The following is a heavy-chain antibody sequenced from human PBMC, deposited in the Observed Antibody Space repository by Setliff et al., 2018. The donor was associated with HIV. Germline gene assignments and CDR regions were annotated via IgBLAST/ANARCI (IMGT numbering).Heavy chain of an antibody. D-gene: IGHD3-10*01. CDR2: ISIGSGGAI. Sequence: GGSLRLSCVGSGFSFSNYDLNWVRQAPGRGLEWVSSISIGSGGAIDYADSVQGRFTISRDNSKNSLYLQMNSLRVEDTAVYYCARTRALTSRSHTLFHALDVWGRGTPVTVSS. CDR3: ARTRALTSRSHTLFHALDV. V-gene: IGHV3-48*03. CDR1: GFSFSNYD. J-gene: IGHJ6*02.